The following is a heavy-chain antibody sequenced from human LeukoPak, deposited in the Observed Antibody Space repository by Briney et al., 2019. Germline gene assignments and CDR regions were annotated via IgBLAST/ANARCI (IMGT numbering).Heavy chain of an antibody. V-gene: IGHV1-18*01. Sequence: ASVKVSCKASGGTFSSYAISWVRQAPGQGLEWMGWISAYNGNTNYAQKLQGRVTMTTDTSTSTAYMELRSLRSDDTAVYYCARVAVGYCSSTSCYGDFDYWGQGTLVTVSS. CDR3: ARVAVGYCSSTSCYGDFDY. J-gene: IGHJ4*02. CDR1: GGTFSSYA. CDR2: ISAYNGNT. D-gene: IGHD2-2*03.